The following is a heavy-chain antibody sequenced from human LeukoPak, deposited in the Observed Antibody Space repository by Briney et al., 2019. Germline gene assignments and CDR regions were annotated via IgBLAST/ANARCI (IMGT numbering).Heavy chain of an antibody. D-gene: IGHD1-26*01. Sequence: SVKVSCKASGGTFSSYAISWVRQAPGQGLEWMGGIIPIFGTANYAQKFQGRVTITADESTSTAYMELSSLRSEDTAGYYCARVPTRIVGGAFDIWGQGTMVTVSS. CDR2: IIPIFGTA. J-gene: IGHJ3*02. CDR3: ARVPTRIVGGAFDI. V-gene: IGHV1-69*13. CDR1: GGTFSSYA.